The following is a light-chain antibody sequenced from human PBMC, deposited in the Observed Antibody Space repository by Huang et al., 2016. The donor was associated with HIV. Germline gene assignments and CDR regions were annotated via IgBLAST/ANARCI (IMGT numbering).Light chain of an antibody. CDR2: AAS. CDR3: LQHHAYPRT. CDR1: QGIANY. V-gene: IGKV1-17*03. Sequence: DIQLTQSPSAMSSSVGDRVSITCRASQGIANYLVWFQQRPGVAPKRLIYAASSLQSGVPSRFSGSGSGTKFTRTISGLQPEDFATYYCLQHHAYPRTFGQGTKVEV. J-gene: IGKJ1*01.